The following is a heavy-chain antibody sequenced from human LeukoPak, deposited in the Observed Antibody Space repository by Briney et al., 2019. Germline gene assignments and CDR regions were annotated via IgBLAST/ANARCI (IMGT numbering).Heavy chain of an antibody. V-gene: IGHV1-18*01. D-gene: IGHD2-2*02. Sequence: ASVKVSCKASGYTFTSYGISWVRQAPGQGREWMGWISAYNGNTNYAQKLQGRVTMTTDTSTSTAYVELRSLRSDDTAVYYCARAAPDCSSTSCYKTYYYYYMGVWGKGTTVTVSS. J-gene: IGHJ6*03. CDR3: ARAAPDCSSTSCYKTYYYYYMGV. CDR2: ISAYNGNT. CDR1: GYTFTSYG.